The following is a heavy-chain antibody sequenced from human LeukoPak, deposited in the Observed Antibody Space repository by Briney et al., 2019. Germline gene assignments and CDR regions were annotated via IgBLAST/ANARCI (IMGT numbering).Heavy chain of an antibody. Sequence: GGSLRLSCAASGFTFSSYGMHWVRQAPGKGLEWVAVISYDGSNKYYADSVKGRLTISRDNSKNTLFLQMNSLKAEDTAVYFCARDLGRAARYYFDYWGQGTLVTVSS. J-gene: IGHJ4*02. V-gene: IGHV3-30*03. D-gene: IGHD6-6*01. CDR1: GFTFSSYG. CDR3: ARDLGRAARYYFDY. CDR2: ISYDGSNK.